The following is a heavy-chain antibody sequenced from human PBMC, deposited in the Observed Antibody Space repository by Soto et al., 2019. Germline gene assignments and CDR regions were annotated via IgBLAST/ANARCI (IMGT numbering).Heavy chain of an antibody. D-gene: IGHD2-8*02. Sequence: GGSLRLSCEASGFTFSNFGMSWVRQAPGKGLEWVSTILVDGRTFYVDSVKGRFTISRDSSQNTVYLQMNSLTAGDTALYYCAKATATGGGAFDICGQGTMVTVSS. CDR3: AKATATGGGAFDI. V-gene: IGHV3-23*01. J-gene: IGHJ3*02. CDR2: ILVDGRT. CDR1: GFTFSNFG.